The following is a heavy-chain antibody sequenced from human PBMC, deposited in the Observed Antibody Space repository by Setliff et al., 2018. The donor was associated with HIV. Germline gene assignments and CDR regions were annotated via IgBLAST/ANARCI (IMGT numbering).Heavy chain of an antibody. CDR3: SNWNTTIDEDA. Sequence: SETLSLTCAVSGGSISSGSYYWSWMRQPAGKGLEWIGHIYTSGSTNYNPSLKSRVTISVDTSKNQFSPKMTSVTAADTALYYCSNWNTTIDEDAWGQGTLVTVSS. CDR2: IYTSGST. J-gene: IGHJ5*02. D-gene: IGHD5-18*01. CDR1: GGSISSGSYY. V-gene: IGHV4-61*09.